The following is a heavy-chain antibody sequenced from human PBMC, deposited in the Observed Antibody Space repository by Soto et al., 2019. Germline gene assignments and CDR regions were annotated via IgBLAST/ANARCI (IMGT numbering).Heavy chain of an antibody. J-gene: IGHJ4*02. CDR3: AMDYDFWGAFDY. CDR1: GFTFSSYA. Sequence: PGGSLRLSCAASGFTFSSYAMHWVRQAPGKGLEWVAVISYDGSNKYYADSVKGRFTISRDNSKNTLYLQVNSLRAEDTAVYYCAMDYDFWGAFDYWGQGTLVTV. CDR2: ISYDGSNK. V-gene: IGHV3-30-3*01. D-gene: IGHD3-3*01.